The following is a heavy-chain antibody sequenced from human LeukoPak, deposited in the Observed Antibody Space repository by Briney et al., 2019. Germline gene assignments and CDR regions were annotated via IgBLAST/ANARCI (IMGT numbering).Heavy chain of an antibody. D-gene: IGHD1-26*01. CDR2: INPNSGGT. CDR3: ARFKATRGPRYFQH. J-gene: IGHJ1*01. Sequence: GASVKVSCKASGYTFTGYYMHWVRQAPGQGLEWMGWINPNSGGTNYAQKFQGRVTMTRDTSISTAYMELSRLRSDDTAVYYCARFKATRGPRYFQHWGQGTLVTVSS. CDR1: GYTFTGYY. V-gene: IGHV1-2*02.